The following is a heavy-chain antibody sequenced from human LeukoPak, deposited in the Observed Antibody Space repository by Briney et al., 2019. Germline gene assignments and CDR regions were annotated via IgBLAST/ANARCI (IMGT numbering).Heavy chain of an antibody. D-gene: IGHD1-7*01. CDR3: ARDFLTGTMDY. CDR2: INPSGGST. J-gene: IGHJ4*02. Sequence: ASVKVSCKASSYIFISYGITWVRQAPGQGLEWMGIINPSGGSTSYAQKFQGRVTMTGDTSTSTVYMELSSLRSEDTAVYYCARDFLTGTMDYWGQGTLVTVSS. CDR1: SYIFISYG. V-gene: IGHV1-46*01.